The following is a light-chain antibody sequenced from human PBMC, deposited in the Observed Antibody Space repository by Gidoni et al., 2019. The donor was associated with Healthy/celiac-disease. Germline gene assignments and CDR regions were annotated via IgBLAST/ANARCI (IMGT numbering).Light chain of an antibody. CDR1: QSVSSSY. V-gene: IGKV3-20*01. CDR3: QQYCSSPT. J-gene: IGKJ4*01. CDR2: GAS. Sequence: EIVLTQSPVTLSLSPGERATRSFRASQSVSSSYLAWYQQKPGQAPRLLIYGASSRATGIPDRFSGSGSGTDFTLTISRLEPEDFAVYYCQQYCSSPTFGGGTKVEIK.